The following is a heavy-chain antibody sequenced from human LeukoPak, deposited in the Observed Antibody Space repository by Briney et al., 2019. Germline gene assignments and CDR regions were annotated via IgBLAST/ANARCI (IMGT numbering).Heavy chain of an antibody. D-gene: IGHD3-22*01. CDR2: ISSSGSTI. J-gene: IGHJ4*02. Sequence: GGSLRLSCAASGFTFSDYYMSWIRQAPGKGLEWVSYISSSGSTIYYADSVKGRFTTSRDNAKNSLYLQMNSLRAEDTAVYYCARLFTYYYDSSGYYWGQGTLVTVSS. CDR1: GFTFSDYY. CDR3: ARLFTYYYDSSGYY. V-gene: IGHV3-11*01.